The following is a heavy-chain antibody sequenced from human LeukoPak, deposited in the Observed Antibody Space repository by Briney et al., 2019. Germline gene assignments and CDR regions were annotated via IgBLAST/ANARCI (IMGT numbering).Heavy chain of an antibody. CDR3: ARRAGAYSHPYDY. D-gene: IGHD4/OR15-4a*01. Sequence: GGSLRLSCAASGFTLNTYTMNWVRQAPGKGLEWVSSISSSGTYIYYADSVKGRFTISRDDAKNSLSLQMNSLRAEDTAVYYCARRAGAYSHPYDYWGQGTLVTVSS. V-gene: IGHV3-21*04. J-gene: IGHJ4*02. CDR1: GFTLNTYT. CDR2: ISSSGTYI.